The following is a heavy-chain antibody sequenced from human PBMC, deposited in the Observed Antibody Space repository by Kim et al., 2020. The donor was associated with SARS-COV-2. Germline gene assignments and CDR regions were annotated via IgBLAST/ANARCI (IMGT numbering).Heavy chain of an antibody. Sequence: GGSLRLSCAASGLNFNIQYMSWIRQAPGKGLECLSYISTSGPHRNIADSVEGRFTISRDNARNSVYLQMNSLRAEDTAIYYCVSVHFYTFNNWGQGTLVTVSS. CDR2: ISTSGPHR. V-gene: IGHV3-11*03. D-gene: IGHD3-3*02. CDR1: GLNFNIQY. J-gene: IGHJ4*02. CDR3: VSVHFYTFNN.